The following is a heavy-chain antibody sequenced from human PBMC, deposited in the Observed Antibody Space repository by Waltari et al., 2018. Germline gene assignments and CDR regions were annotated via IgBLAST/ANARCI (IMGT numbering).Heavy chain of an antibody. CDR2: MRGRGGST. D-gene: IGHD4-17*01. CDR3: AKGGEDYGDYAHY. Sequence: EVQLVESGGGLVQPGGSLRLSCAASGFTFSSYAMSWVHQAPGKGVGWVSGMRGRGGSTYYAGSVKGRFTISRDNSKNTLYLQMNSLRAEDTAVYYCAKGGEDYGDYAHYWGQGTLVTVSS. CDR1: GFTFSSYA. V-gene: IGHV3-23*04. J-gene: IGHJ4*02.